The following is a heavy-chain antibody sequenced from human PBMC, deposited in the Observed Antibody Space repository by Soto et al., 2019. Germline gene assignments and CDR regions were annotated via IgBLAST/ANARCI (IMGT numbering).Heavy chain of an antibody. CDR3: ARPLRDRNYYYGMAV. Sequence: QVQLVQSGAEMQQPGASVRVSCKASGGTFSKYAFSWVRQAPGQGLEWLGGNIPMFGTPNYAQKVQGRVAISADESTAKVYMELSSLRSEDTAVYFCARPLRDRNYYYGMAVWGQGTTVTVSS. J-gene: IGHJ6*02. CDR2: NIPMFGTP. CDR1: GGTFSKYA. V-gene: IGHV1-69*01. D-gene: IGHD3-22*01.